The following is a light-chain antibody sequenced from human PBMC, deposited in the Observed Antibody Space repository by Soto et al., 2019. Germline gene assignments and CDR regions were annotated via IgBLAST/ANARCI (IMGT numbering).Light chain of an antibody. CDR2: DVT. CDR1: SRDVGGYNY. V-gene: IGLV2-11*01. Sequence: QSALTQPRSVSGSPGQSVTISCTGTSRDVGGYNYVSWYQQHPGKAPKLMIYDVTTRPSGVPDRFSGSKSGNTASLTISGLQAEDEADYFCCSYAGSSTFVVFGGGTQLTVL. J-gene: IGLJ2*01. CDR3: CSYAGSSTFVV.